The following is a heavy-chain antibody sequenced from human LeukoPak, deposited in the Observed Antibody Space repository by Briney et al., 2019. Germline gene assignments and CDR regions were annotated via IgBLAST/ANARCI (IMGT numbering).Heavy chain of an antibody. CDR3: ARGGWSSGYYYIFDY. V-gene: IGHV4-31*03. Sequence: SETLSLTCTVSGGSISSGGYYWSWIRQHPGKGLEWIGYIYYSGSTYYNPSLKSRVTISVDTSKNQFSLKLSSVTAADTAVYYCARGGWSSGYYYIFDYWGQGTLVTVSS. CDR1: GGSISSGGYY. J-gene: IGHJ4*02. D-gene: IGHD3-22*01. CDR2: IYYSGST.